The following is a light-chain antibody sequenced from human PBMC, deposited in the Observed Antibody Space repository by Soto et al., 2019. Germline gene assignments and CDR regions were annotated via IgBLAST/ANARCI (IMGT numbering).Light chain of an antibody. CDR2: DVS. CDR3: SSYAGNYVYV. J-gene: IGLJ1*01. V-gene: IGLV2-8*01. Sequence: QSVLTQPPSASGSPGQAVTISCTGTSRDIGGYDFVSWYQRHAGKGPKLIIYDVSARPSGVPDRFSASKSDNTASLTISGLQAEDEADYYCSSYAGNYVYVFGSGTKVTVL. CDR1: SRDIGGYDF.